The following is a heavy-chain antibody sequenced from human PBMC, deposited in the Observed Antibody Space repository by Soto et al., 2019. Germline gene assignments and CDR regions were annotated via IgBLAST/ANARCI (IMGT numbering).Heavy chain of an antibody. CDR3: ARLRFYGTDV. CDR1: GGAFNGYY. D-gene: IGHD3-3*01. J-gene: IGHJ6*02. V-gene: IGHV4-34*01. Sequence: QVQLQQWGAGLLRPSETLSLTCAVSGGAFNGYYWSWVRQSPGKGLEWIGEMHHSGLTNYNPSRKSRLLISGDTSKNQFSLELSYVTAADTAVYYCARLRFYGTDVWGQGTTVTVSS. CDR2: MHHSGLT.